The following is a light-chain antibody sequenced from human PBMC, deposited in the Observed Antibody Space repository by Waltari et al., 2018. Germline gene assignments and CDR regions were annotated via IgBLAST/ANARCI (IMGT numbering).Light chain of an antibody. Sequence: SSELTQDPAVSVALGQTVRITRQGDSLRYYYANWYRQKPGQAPLLVMYGKNNQPSGIPDRFSGSYSGDTASLTITGAQAEDEADCFCQVWDSSTDVVFGGGTKLTVL. CDR1: SLRYYY. J-gene: IGLJ2*01. CDR2: GKN. V-gene: IGLV3-19*01. CDR3: QVWDSSTDVV.